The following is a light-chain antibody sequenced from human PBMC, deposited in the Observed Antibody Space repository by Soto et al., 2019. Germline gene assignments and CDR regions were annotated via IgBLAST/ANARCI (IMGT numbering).Light chain of an antibody. Sequence: QSVLTQPPSVSGAPGQRVTISCTGTSSNIGAGQDDHWYRQLPGAAPKFLISDSNNRASGVPDRFSVSKSGASASLAITGLRAEDEGDYFCQSYGTSLSGLYVFGTGTKVTVL. CDR1: SSNIGAGQD. CDR2: DSN. J-gene: IGLJ1*01. CDR3: QSYGTSLSGLYV. V-gene: IGLV1-40*01.